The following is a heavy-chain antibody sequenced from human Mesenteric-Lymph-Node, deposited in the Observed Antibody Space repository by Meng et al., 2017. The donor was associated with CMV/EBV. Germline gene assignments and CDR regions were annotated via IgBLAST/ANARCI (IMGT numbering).Heavy chain of an antibody. V-gene: IGHV3-53*01. D-gene: IGHD3-10*01. Sequence: GGSLRLSCAASGFTVSRNYMSWVRQAPGKGLEWVSLIYSGGSTSYADSVKGRFTISRDNSKNTLYLQMNSLRAEDTAVYYCAKDPSGSYTGYWGQGTLVTVSS. CDR1: GFTVSRNY. J-gene: IGHJ4*02. CDR3: AKDPSGSYTGY. CDR2: IYSGGST.